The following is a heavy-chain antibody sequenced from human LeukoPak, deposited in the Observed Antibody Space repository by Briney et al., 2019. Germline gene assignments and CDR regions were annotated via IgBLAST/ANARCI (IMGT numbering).Heavy chain of an antibody. V-gene: IGHV3-66*01. CDR1: GFTVSSNY. Sequence: GGSLRLSCAASGFTVSSNYMSWVRQAPGKGLEWVSVIYSGGSTYYADSVKGRFTISRDNSKNTLYLQMNSLRAEDTAVYYCASGLLWFGELFSPPDYWGQGTLVTVSS. CDR2: IYSGGST. CDR3: ASGLLWFGELFSPPDY. D-gene: IGHD3-10*01. J-gene: IGHJ4*02.